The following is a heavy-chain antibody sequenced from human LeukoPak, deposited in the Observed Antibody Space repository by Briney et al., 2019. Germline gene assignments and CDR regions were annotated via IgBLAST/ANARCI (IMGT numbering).Heavy chain of an antibody. D-gene: IGHD5-24*01. V-gene: IGHV3-33*01. CDR1: GFIFSSYG. CDR3: ASDWGRDGYNPLDY. Sequence: GRSLRLSCAASGFIFSSYGMHWVRQAPGKGLEWVAVIWYDGSNKYYADSVKGRFTISRDNSKNKLYLQMNSLRAEDTAVYYCASDWGRDGYNPLDYWGQGTLVTVSS. J-gene: IGHJ4*02. CDR2: IWYDGSNK.